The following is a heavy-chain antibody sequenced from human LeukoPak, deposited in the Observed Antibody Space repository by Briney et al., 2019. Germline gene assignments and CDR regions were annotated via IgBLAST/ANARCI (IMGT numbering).Heavy chain of an antibody. CDR1: GFTFSSYG. Sequence: GGPLRLSCAASGFTFSSYGMHWVRQAPGKGLEWVAVISYDGSNKYYADSVKGRFTISRDNSKNTLYLQMNSLRAEDTAVYYCAKDRGVDYGDANDYYYYGMDVWGKGTTVTVSS. V-gene: IGHV3-30*18. J-gene: IGHJ6*04. D-gene: IGHD4-17*01. CDR2: ISYDGSNK. CDR3: AKDRGVDYGDANDYYYYGMDV.